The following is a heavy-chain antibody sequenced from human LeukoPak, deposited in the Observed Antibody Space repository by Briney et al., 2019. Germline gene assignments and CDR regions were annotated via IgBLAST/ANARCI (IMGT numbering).Heavy chain of an antibody. V-gene: IGHV4-34*01. CDR3: ARGGIVVVAARRNWFDP. Sequence: SETLSLTCAVYGGSFSGYYWSWIRQPPGKGPEWIGEINHSRSTNYNPSLKSRVTISVDTSKNQFSLKLSSVTAADTAVYYCARGGIVVVAARRNWFDPWGQGTLVTVSS. D-gene: IGHD2-15*01. J-gene: IGHJ5*02. CDR1: GGSFSGYY. CDR2: INHSRST.